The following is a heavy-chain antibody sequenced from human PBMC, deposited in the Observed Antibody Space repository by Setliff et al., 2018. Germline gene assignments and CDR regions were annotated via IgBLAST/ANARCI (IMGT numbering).Heavy chain of an antibody. Sequence: KPSETLSLTCTVSGASITNINYYWGLIRQPPGKGLEWIGEIYHDGPSVHYNPSLKSRVTMSVDKSKNQFSLKLSSVTAADTAVYYCARGGERYHSASWGQGTLVTVSS. CDR3: ARGGERYHSAS. D-gene: IGHD1-1*01. CDR1: GASITNINYY. J-gene: IGHJ4*02. V-gene: IGHV4-39*07. CDR2: IYHDGPS.